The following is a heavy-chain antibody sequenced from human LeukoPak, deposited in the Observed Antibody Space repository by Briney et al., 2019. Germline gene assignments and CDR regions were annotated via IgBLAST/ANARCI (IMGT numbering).Heavy chain of an antibody. V-gene: IGHV4-59*01. J-gene: IGHJ5*02. CDR1: GGSISSYY. CDR3: ARGGRGYFAESWYDP. D-gene: IGHD3-10*01. CDR2: IYYTGDT. Sequence: SETLSLTCTISGGSISSYYWTWIRQPPGKGLEWIGHIYYTGDTNYNPSLKSRVTMSIDTSKNQFSLKLSSVTAADSAVYYCARGGRGYFAESWYDPWGQGTLVTVSS.